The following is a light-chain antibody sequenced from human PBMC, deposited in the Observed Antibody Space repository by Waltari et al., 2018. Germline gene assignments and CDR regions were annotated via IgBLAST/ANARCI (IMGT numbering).Light chain of an antibody. CDR1: QSISSQ. V-gene: IGKV3-15*01. J-gene: IGKJ3*01. CDR2: GAS. CDR3: QQYHESPPIT. Sequence: EIVMTPSPATLSVSPGERATLYCRASQSISSQLAWYQQKPGQAPRLLIYGASTRATGIPARFSGSGSGTEFTLTISSLQSEDFAVYFCQQYHESPPITFGPGTKVDIK.